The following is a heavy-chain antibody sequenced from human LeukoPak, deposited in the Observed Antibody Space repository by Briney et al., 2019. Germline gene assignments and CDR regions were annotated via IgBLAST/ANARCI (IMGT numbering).Heavy chain of an antibody. D-gene: IGHD4-11*01. Sequence: GGSLRLSCAASGFTFSSYAMTWVRQAPGKGLEWVSVISGSGGKTYYADSVRGRFTISRDNSKNTLDLQMNSLRSEDTAVYYCAKLTTSNYFDYWGQGTLVTVSS. CDR3: AKLTTSNYFDY. J-gene: IGHJ4*02. CDR1: GFTFSSYA. CDR2: ISGSGGKT. V-gene: IGHV3-23*01.